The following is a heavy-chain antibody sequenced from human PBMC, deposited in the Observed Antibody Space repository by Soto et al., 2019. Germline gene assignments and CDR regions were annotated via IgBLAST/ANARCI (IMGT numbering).Heavy chain of an antibody. CDR1: GYNLNTFG. J-gene: IGHJ5*02. Sequence: QVQLVQSGAEVKKPGASVKVSCKAAGYNLNTFGITWVRQGPGQGLEWMGWISPNNGNTHYAQRFQGRVTMTTDTSTNTAYMELSGLRSGDTAVYYCARDHPGWSFEPWGQGTQVIVSS. V-gene: IGHV1-18*04. CDR3: ARDHPGWSFEP. D-gene: IGHD2-15*01. CDR2: ISPNNGNT.